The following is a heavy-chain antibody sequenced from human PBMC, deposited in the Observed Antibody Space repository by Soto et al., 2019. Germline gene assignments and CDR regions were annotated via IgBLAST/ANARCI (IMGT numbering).Heavy chain of an antibody. D-gene: IGHD2-2*01. CDR3: ATGGVVLRSSTSCKRDYLDCYYYGMDV. J-gene: IGHJ6*02. CDR1: GGTFSSYA. CDR2: IIPIFGTA. V-gene: IGHV1-69*01. Sequence: QVQLVQSGAEVKKPGSSVKVSCKASGGTFSSYAISWVRQAPGQGLEWMGGIIPIFGTANYARKVQGRVTSTADEPTSTDYMELSSLRSEEQAVYYCATGGVVLRSSTSCKRDYLDCYYYGMDVWGQGTTVTVSS.